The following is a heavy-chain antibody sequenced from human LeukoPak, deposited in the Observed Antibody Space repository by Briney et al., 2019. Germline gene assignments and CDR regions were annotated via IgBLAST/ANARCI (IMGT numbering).Heavy chain of an antibody. CDR1: GGSISSYY. CDR3: ASHAFGGSYDAFDI. D-gene: IGHD3-10*01. V-gene: IGHV4-59*08. J-gene: IGHJ3*02. Sequence: SETLSLTCTVSGGSISSYYWSWIRQPPGKGLEWIGYIYYSGSTNYNPSLKSRVTISVDTSKNQFSLKLSFVTAADTAVYYCASHAFGGSYDAFDIWGQGTMVTVSS. CDR2: IYYSGST.